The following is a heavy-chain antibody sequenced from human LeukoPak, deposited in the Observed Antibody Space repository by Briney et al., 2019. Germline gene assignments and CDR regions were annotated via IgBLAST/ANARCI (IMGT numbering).Heavy chain of an antibody. Sequence: SQTLSLTCTVSGGSISSGDYYWSWIRQPPGKGLEWIGYIYYSGSTNYNPSLKSRVTISVDTSKSQFSLKLSSVTAADTAIYYCARYNSGWSYFDYWGQGTLVTVSS. CDR1: GGSISSGDYY. D-gene: IGHD6-19*01. CDR3: ARYNSGWSYFDY. CDR2: IYYSGST. J-gene: IGHJ4*02. V-gene: IGHV4-30-4*01.